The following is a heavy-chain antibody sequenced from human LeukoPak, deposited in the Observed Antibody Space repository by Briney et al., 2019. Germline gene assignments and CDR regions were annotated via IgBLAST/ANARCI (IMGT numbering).Heavy chain of an antibody. CDR1: GFTFSSYA. CDR3: AKNDYGDYGYYYYYYMDV. CDR2: ISGSGGST. D-gene: IGHD4-17*01. V-gene: IGHV3-23*01. Sequence: GGSLRLSCAASGFTFSSYAMSWVRQAPGKGLEWVSAISGSGGSTYYADSVKGRFTISRDNSKNTLYLQMNSLRAEDTAVYYCAKNDYGDYGYYYYYYMDVWGKGTTVTVSS. J-gene: IGHJ6*03.